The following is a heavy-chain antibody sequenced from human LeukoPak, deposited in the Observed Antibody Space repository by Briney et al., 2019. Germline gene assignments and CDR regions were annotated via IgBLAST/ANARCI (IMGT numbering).Heavy chain of an antibody. CDR2: NENGANT. V-gene: IGHV3-23*01. CDR3: AKDAQHDDV. D-gene: IGHD3-16*01. Sequence: NENGANTHYADSVQGRFTISRDNSKNTLYLQMSSLRVGDTAVYYCAKDAQHDDVWGPGTTVTVSS. J-gene: IGHJ6*02.